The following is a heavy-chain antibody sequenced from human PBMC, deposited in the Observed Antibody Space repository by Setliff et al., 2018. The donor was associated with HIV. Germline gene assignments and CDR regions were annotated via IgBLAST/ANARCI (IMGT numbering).Heavy chain of an antibody. D-gene: IGHD5-18*01. CDR1: GGSFSAYY. V-gene: IGHV4-34*01. Sequence: SETLSLTCAVFGGSFSAYYWSWIRQTPGKGLEWIGEINHSGGTNYNPSLKSRVTMSVDTSKNQFSLKLSSVTAADTAVFYCARGGYSYGFGRHRAYFQYWGQGTQVTVSS. J-gene: IGHJ1*01. CDR3: ARGGYSYGFGRHRAYFQY. CDR2: INHSGGT.